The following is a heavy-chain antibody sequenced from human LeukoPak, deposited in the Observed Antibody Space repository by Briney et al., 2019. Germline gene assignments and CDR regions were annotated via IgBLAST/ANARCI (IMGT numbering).Heavy chain of an antibody. CDR1: GYTFTGYY. CDR3: ARDYLSLRYSSSWYPMDV. CDR2: INPNSGGT. J-gene: IGHJ6*02. Sequence: ASVKVSCKASGYTFTGYYMHWVRQAPGQGLEWMGWINPNSGGTNYAQKFQGRVTMTRDTSISTAYMELSRLRSDDTAVYYCARDYLSLRYSSSWYPMDVWGQGTTVTVSS. D-gene: IGHD6-13*01. V-gene: IGHV1-2*02.